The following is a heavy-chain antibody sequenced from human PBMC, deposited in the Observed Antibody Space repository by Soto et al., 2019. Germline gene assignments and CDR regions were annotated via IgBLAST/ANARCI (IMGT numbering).Heavy chain of an antibody. D-gene: IGHD3-22*01. CDR1: GYTYTSYG. CDR2: ISAYNGNT. V-gene: IGHV1-18*01. CDR3: ARSLYARSGSLDAFDI. Sequence: ASVKVSCKASGYTYTSYGISWVRQAPGEGLEWMGWISAYNGNTNYAQRLQGRVTMTTDTSTSTAYMELRSLRSDGSAVYYCARSLYARSGSLDAFDIWGQGTMVTVSS. J-gene: IGHJ3*02.